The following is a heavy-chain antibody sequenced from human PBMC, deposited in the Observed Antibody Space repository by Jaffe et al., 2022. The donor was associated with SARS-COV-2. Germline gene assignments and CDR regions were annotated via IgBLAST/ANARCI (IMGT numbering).Heavy chain of an antibody. J-gene: IGHJ4*02. CDR2: MSAGSGSDI. Sequence: VQLVESGGGLIQPGGSLRLSCAASGFIFSSYTMNWVRQAPGKGLEWVSYMSAGSGSDIYYADSVKGRFTISRDNAKNSLYLQMNSLRDEDTGVYYCATHAQYCGGDCYYDYWGQGTLVTVSS. CDR3: ATHAQYCGGDCYYDY. D-gene: IGHD2-21*02. V-gene: IGHV3-48*02. CDR1: GFIFSSYT.